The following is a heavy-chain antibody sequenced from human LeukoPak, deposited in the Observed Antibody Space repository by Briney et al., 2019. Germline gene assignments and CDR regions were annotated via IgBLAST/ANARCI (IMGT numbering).Heavy chain of an antibody. CDR1: GFTFRSYG. V-gene: IGHV3-33*01. Sequence: GGSLRLSCAASGFTFRSYGMHWVRQAPGEGLEWVAVVWYDGSNKNYAGSVKGRFTISRDNSKNTLYLQMNSLRAEDTAVYYCARDRAAAMEYYYMDVWGKGTTVTFSS. D-gene: IGHD2-2*01. J-gene: IGHJ6*03. CDR2: VWYDGSNK. CDR3: ARDRAAAMEYYYMDV.